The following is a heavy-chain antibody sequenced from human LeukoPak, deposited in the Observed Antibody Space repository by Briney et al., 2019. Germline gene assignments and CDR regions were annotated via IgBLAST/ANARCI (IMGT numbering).Heavy chain of an antibody. J-gene: IGHJ4*02. CDR3: VMVRGVTSFDY. CDR1: GGSISSSNW. CDR2: IYHSWST. D-gene: IGHD3-10*01. Sequence: SETLSLTCAVSGGSISSSNWWSWVRQPPGKGLEWIGEIYHSWSTNYNPSLKSRVTISVDKSKNQFSLKLSSVTAADTAVYYCVMVRGVTSFDYWGQGTLVTVSS. V-gene: IGHV4-4*02.